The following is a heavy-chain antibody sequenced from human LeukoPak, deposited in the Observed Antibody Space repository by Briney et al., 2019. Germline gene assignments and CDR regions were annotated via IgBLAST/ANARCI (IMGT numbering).Heavy chain of an antibody. CDR3: ASFAIQGAFDI. J-gene: IGHJ3*02. CDR1: GGTFSSYA. Sequence: GASVKVSCKASGGTFSSYAISWVRQAPGQGLEWMGGIIPIFGTANYAQKFQGRATITADKSTSTAYMELSSLRSEDTAVCYCASFAIQGAFDIWGQGTMVTVSS. CDR2: IIPIFGTA. D-gene: IGHD2-21*01. V-gene: IGHV1-69*06.